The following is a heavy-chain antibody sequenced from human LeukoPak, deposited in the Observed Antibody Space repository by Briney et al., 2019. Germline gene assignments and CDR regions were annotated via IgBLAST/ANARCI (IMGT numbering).Heavy chain of an antibody. V-gene: IGHV3-48*01. CDR3: ARGVSDFHY. CDR2: INSRSSTI. Sequence: PGGSLRLSCAASGFTFSSYSMNWVRQAPGKGLEWVSYINSRSSTIYYADSVKGRFTISRDNAKNSLYLQMNSLRAEDTAVYYCARGVSDFHYWGQGTLVTVSS. D-gene: IGHD6-19*01. J-gene: IGHJ4*02. CDR1: GFTFSSYS.